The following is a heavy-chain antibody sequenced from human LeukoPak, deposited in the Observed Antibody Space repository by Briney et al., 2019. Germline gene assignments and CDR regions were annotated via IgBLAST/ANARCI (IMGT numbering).Heavy chain of an antibody. V-gene: IGHV4-31*03. CDR2: IYYSGST. D-gene: IGHD3-9*01. CDR3: ARRPRDILTGYYPYYYYYGMDV. J-gene: IGHJ6*02. Sequence: SETLSLTCTVSGGSISSGGYYWSWIRQHPGKGLEWIGYIYYSGSTYYNPSLKSRVTISVDTSKNQFSLKLSSVTAADTAVYYCARRPRDILTGYYPYYYYYGMDVWGQGTTVTVSS. CDR1: GGSISSGGYY.